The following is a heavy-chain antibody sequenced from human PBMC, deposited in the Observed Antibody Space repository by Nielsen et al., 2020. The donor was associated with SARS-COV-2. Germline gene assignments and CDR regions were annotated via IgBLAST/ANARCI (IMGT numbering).Heavy chain of an antibody. V-gene: IGHV1-46*01. CDR1: GGTFSSYA. CDR3: ATRNWFDP. Sequence: ASVKVSCKASGGTFSSYAISWVRQAPGQGLEWMGIINPSGGSTSYAQKFQGRVTMTRDTSTSTVYMELSSLRSEDTAVYYCATRNWFDPWGQGTLVTVSS. J-gene: IGHJ5*02. CDR2: INPSGGST.